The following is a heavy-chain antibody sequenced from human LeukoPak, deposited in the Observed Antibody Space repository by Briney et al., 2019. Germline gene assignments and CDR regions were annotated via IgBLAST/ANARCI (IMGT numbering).Heavy chain of an antibody. D-gene: IGHD5-12*01. Sequence: PSETLSLTCTVSGGSISSYYWSWIRQPPGKGLQWIGYIYYSGSTNYNPSLKSRVTISVDTSKNQFSLKLSSVTAADTAVYYCARDRQWLRRGAPAFDIWGQGTMVTVSS. CDR1: GGSISSYY. CDR3: ARDRQWLRRGAPAFDI. J-gene: IGHJ3*02. V-gene: IGHV4-59*01. CDR2: IYYSGST.